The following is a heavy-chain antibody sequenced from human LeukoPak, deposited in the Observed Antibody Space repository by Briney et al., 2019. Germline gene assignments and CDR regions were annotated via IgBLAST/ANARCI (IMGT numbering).Heavy chain of an antibody. CDR3: AKDRETSSTSPNWFDS. V-gene: IGHV3-23*01. Sequence: GGSLRLSCAASGSRFSTYAMSWVRQAPGKGLEWVSGISGRDDSTYYANSVKGRFTISRDNSKNTLYLQMSGLRAEDTAVYYCAKDRETSSTSPNWFDSWGQGTLVTVSS. D-gene: IGHD2-2*01. J-gene: IGHJ5*01. CDR1: GSRFSTYA. CDR2: ISGRDDST.